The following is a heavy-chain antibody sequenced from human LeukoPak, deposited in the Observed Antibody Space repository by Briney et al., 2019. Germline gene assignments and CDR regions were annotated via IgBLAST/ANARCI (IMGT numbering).Heavy chain of an antibody. CDR2: ISAYNGNT. J-gene: IGHJ5*02. CDR3: ARDRRDRGFDP. CDR1: GYTFTSYG. V-gene: IGHV1-18*01. Sequence: ASVTVSCKASGYTFTSYGISWVRQAPGQGLEWMGWISAYNGNTNYAQKLQGRVTMTTDTSTSTAYMELRSLRFDDTAVYYCARDRRDRGFDPWGQGTLVTVSS.